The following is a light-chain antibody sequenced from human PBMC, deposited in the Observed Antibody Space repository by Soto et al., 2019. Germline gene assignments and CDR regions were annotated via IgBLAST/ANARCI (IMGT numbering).Light chain of an antibody. CDR3: QHYNDYPWT. CDR2: KAS. Sequence: GDRVTITCRASQSISDWLAWYQQKPGKAPKLLIYKASILQRGVTSRFSGSGSGAEFTLTISGLQAEDFATYYCQHYNDYPWTFGQGTKVEIK. J-gene: IGKJ1*01. CDR1: QSISDW. V-gene: IGKV1-5*03.